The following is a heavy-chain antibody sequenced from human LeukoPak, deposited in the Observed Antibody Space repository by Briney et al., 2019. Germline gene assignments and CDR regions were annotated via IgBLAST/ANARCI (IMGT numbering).Heavy chain of an antibody. CDR1: GDSVSSNSAA. J-gene: IGHJ4*02. CDR2: TYYRSKWFI. CDR3: TRSDCSSGRCPGFDN. D-gene: IGHD6-19*01. Sequence: SQTLSLTSGISGDSVSSNSAAWSWIRQSPSRGLEWLGRTYYRSKWFINYAPSVKSRIIINPDTPKNQVSLQLNSVTPEDTAVYYCTRSDCSSGRCPGFDNWGQGTLVTVS. V-gene: IGHV6-1*01.